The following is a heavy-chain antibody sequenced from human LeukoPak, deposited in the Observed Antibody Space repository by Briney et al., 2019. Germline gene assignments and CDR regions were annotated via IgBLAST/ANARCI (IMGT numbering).Heavy chain of an antibody. Sequence: GASVKVSCKASGYTFRNYDISWVRQAPGQGLEWMGWISAYNGNTNYAEKLQGRVSMTTDTSTSTAYMELRSLRSDDTAVYYCARDQQWSYCFDFWGQGTLVTVSS. D-gene: IGHD6-19*01. CDR2: ISAYNGNT. J-gene: IGHJ4*02. V-gene: IGHV1-18*01. CDR1: GYTFRNYD. CDR3: ARDQQWSYCFDF.